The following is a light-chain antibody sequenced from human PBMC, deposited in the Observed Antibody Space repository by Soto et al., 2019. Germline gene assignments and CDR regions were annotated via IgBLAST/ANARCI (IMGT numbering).Light chain of an antibody. V-gene: IGKV1-33*01. J-gene: IGKJ2*01. CDR2: DAS. CDR1: QDISNY. Sequence: DIQMTQSPSSLSASVGDRVTITCQASQDISNYLNGYQQKPGKAPKLLIYDASNLETGVPSRFSGSGSGTDFTCSISSLQPADIATYYCQQYDTLPYTCGQGTKLEIK. CDR3: QQYDTLPYT.